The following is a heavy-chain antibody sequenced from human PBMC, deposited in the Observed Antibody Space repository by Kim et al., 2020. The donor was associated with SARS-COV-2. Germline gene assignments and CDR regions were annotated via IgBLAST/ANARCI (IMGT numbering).Heavy chain of an antibody. D-gene: IGHD6-19*01. V-gene: IGHV3-74*01. CDR3: ARCGYSSGCCEVDY. CDR1: GFTFTKYW. J-gene: IGHJ4*02. Sequence: GGSLRLTCAASGFTFTKYWMHWVRQAPGKGLVWVSRINSDGSSTSYADSVEGRFTISRDNAKSTLYLQMNSLRAEDTAVYYCARCGYSSGCCEVDYWGQGTLVTVSS. CDR2: INSDGSST.